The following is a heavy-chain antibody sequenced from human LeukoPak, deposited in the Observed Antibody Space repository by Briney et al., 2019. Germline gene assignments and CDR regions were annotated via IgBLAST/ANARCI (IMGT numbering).Heavy chain of an antibody. CDR3: ARAEVLPDYFDNSGAFDY. J-gene: IGHJ4*02. Sequence: SETLSLTCAVYGGSLSGYYWSWVRQPPGKGLEWIGEIHYSGSTNYNPSLKRRVTISVDTSKNQFSLKLSSVAAADTAVYYCARAEVLPDYFDNSGAFDYWGQGTLVTVSP. CDR2: IHYSGST. D-gene: IGHD3-22*01. CDR1: GGSLSGYY. V-gene: IGHV4-34*01.